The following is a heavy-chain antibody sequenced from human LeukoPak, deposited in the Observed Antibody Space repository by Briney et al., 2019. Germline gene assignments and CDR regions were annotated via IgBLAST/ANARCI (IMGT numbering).Heavy chain of an antibody. J-gene: IGHJ4*02. CDR2: ISSSTPTI. Sequence: GGSLRLSCAASGFTFSSYEMNWVRQAPGKGLEWVAYISSSTPTIYYANPVKGRFTISRDNSKNSLYLQMNSLRAEDTAVYYCARWRLHLGSGTSRYSFDYWGQGALVTVSS. CDR1: GFTFSSYE. D-gene: IGHD3-10*01. V-gene: IGHV3-48*03. CDR3: ARWRLHLGSGTSRYSFDY.